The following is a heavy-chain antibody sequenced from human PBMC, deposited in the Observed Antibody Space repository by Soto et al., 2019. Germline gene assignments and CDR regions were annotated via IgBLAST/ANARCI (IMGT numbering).Heavy chain of an antibody. CDR1: GGSFSGYY. D-gene: IGHD2-2*01. V-gene: IGHV4-34*01. CDR3: AKSPSNSDIVVVPAARGRTAGWFDP. J-gene: IGHJ5*02. CDR2: INHSGST. Sequence: SETLSLTCAVYGGSFSGYYWSWIRQPPGKGLEWIGEINHSGSTNYNPSLKSRVTISVDTSKNQFSLKLSSVTAADTAVYYCAKSPSNSDIVVVPAARGRTAGWFDPWGQGTLVTVSS.